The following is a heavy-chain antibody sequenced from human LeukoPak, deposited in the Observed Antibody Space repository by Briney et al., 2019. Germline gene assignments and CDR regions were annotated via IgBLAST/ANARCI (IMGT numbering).Heavy chain of an antibody. CDR2: VNQGGTEK. Sequence: GGSLRLSCAASGFIFSSQWMGWVRQAPGKGLEWVANVNQGGTEKFYVASVKGRFSISRDNAKNSLYLQMNSLRAEDTSVYYCARSFAYWGQGTLVTVSS. J-gene: IGHJ4*02. V-gene: IGHV3-7*01. CDR3: ARSFAY. CDR1: GFIFSSQW.